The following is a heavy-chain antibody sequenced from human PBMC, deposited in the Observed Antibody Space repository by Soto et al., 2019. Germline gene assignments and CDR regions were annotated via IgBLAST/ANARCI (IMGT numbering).Heavy chain of an antibody. CDR1: GFTFSIYG. V-gene: IGHV3-23*01. CDR3: AKDRDSSAWYLDY. Sequence: GGSLRRSCVASGFTFSIYGISWVRQAPGKGLEWVSGISGSGGSTYYGESVKGRFTISRGNSMNTLYLQMNSLRVEDTAVYYCAKDRDSSAWYLDYWGQGTLVTVSS. J-gene: IGHJ4*02. D-gene: IGHD6-19*01. CDR2: ISGSGGST.